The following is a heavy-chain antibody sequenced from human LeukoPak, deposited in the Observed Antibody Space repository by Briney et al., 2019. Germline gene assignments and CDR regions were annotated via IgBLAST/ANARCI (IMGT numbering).Heavy chain of an antibody. J-gene: IGHJ4*02. CDR2: ISTYNGNT. V-gene: IGHV1-18*04. Sequence: GASVKVSCKASGYTFTGYYMHWVRQAPGQGLEWMGWISTYNGNTIYAQKFQGRVTMTTDTSTSTVYMELRSLRSDDTALYYCARDKVSFHGYTYGYFWGQGTLVTVSS. CDR1: GYTFTGYY. CDR3: ARDKVSFHGYTYGYF. D-gene: IGHD5-18*01.